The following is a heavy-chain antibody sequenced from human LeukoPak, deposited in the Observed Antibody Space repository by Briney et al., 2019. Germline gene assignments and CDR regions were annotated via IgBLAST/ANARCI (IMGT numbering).Heavy chain of an antibody. CDR1: GFRFHTYW. CDR3: ARDTLGEGEDANYAVYYFDY. D-gene: IGHD4/OR15-4a*01. J-gene: IGHJ4*02. Sequence: GWSLRLSCAASGFRFHTYWMSWVRQAPGKGLEWVANIKQDGNEKYYADSVKGRFTISRDNGKNSLDLQMNSLRADDTAVYYCARDTLGEGEDANYAVYYFDYWGQGTVVTVSS. CDR2: IKQDGNEK. V-gene: IGHV3-7*01.